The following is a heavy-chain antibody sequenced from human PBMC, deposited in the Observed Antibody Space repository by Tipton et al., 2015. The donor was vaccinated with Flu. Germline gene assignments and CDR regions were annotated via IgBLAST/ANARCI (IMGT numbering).Heavy chain of an antibody. V-gene: IGHV4-61*02. D-gene: IGHD3-10*01. J-gene: IGHJ5*02. CDR2: IYTSGST. CDR1: GVSISSGSYY. CDR3: ARDLFGEKDWFDP. Sequence: TLSLTCTVSGVSISSGSYYWSWIRQPAGKGLEWFGRIYTSGSTNYNPSLKSRVTISVDTSKNQFSLKLSPVTAADTAVYYCARDLFGEKDWFDPWGQGTLVTVSS.